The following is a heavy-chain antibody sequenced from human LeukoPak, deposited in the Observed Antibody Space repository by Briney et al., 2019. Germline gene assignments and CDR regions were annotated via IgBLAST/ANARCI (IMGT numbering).Heavy chain of an antibody. J-gene: IGHJ4*02. CDR1: GFTVNSNY. D-gene: IGHD3-16*01. CDR3: ARGGSWVPFDY. Sequence: PGGSLRLSCAASGFTVNSNYMSWVRQAPGKGLEWVSVIYSGGSTYYADSVKGRFTISRDNSKNTLYLQMNSLRAEDTAVYYCARGGSWVPFDYWGQGTLVTVSS. CDR2: IYSGGST. V-gene: IGHV3-53*01.